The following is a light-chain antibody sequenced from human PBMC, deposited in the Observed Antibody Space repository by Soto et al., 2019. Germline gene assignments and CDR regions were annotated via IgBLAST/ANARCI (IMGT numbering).Light chain of an antibody. Sequence: EAVLTQSPATLSLSPGEKATLSCRASQDINTYLGWYQQKPGQPPRLLIYDASNRASGIPARFSGSGSGTDFTLTINSLEPEDFAIYYCQHRYNWPLTFGAGTKVEIK. CDR3: QHRYNWPLT. J-gene: IGKJ4*01. CDR2: DAS. V-gene: IGKV3-11*01. CDR1: QDINTY.